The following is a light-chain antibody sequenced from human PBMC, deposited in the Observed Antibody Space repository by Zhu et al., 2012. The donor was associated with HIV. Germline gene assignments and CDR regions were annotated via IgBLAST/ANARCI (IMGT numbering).Light chain of an antibody. CDR3: QQYGTSPMT. CDR1: RSVSSF. J-gene: IGKJ1*01. CDR2: GAS. Sequence: IVLTQSPATLSLSPGERATVSCRASRSVSSFLAWYQQKPGQAPRLLIYGASSRATGIPDRFSGRGSGTDFTLTIGRLEPEDFAVYYCQQYGTSPMTFGQGTKVEIK. V-gene: IGKV3-20*01.